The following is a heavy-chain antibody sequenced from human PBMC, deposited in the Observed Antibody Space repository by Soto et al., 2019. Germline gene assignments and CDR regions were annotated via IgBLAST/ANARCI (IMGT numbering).Heavy chain of an antibody. J-gene: IGHJ4*02. Sequence: EVQLLESGGGLVHPGGSLRLSCTASGFTFSSYAMSWVRQAPGKGLELVSAISGSGGSTYYADSVQGRFTISRDNSKNTLYLQMNSLWAEDTAVYYSAKDKYDILTGYCPLDYWGQGTLVTVSS. CDR2: ISGSGGST. D-gene: IGHD3-9*01. CDR1: GFTFSSYA. CDR3: AKDKYDILTGYCPLDY. V-gene: IGHV3-23*01.